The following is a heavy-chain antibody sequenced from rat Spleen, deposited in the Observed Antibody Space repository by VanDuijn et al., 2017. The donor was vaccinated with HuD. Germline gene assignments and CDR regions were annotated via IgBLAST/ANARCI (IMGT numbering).Heavy chain of an antibody. Sequence: VQLKESGPGLVQPSQTLSLTCSVSGFSLISYSVHWVRQPPAKGLEWMGLMWSGGRTSYNSALKSRLTISRDTSKSQVFLKMNSLQTEDTAIYYCTRAWGGYSRDYFDYWGQGVMVTVSS. CDR3: TRAWGGYSRDYFDY. CDR2: MWSGGRT. D-gene: IGHD1-11*01. J-gene: IGHJ2*01. V-gene: IGHV2S63*01. CDR1: GFSLISYS.